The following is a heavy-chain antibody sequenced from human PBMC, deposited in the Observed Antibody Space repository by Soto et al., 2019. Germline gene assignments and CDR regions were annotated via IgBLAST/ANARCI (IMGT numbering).Heavy chain of an antibody. J-gene: IGHJ4*02. CDR3: VKGQIAVAPQKWDRLAY. Sequence: GGSLRLSCSASGFTFSSHAMHWVRQAPGKGLEYVSAISSNGGSTYYADSVKGRFTISRDNSKNTLYLQMSSLRAEDTAVYYCVKGQIAVAPQKWDRLAYWGQGTLVTVSS. CDR1: GFTFSSHA. D-gene: IGHD6-19*01. CDR2: ISSNGGST. V-gene: IGHV3-64D*06.